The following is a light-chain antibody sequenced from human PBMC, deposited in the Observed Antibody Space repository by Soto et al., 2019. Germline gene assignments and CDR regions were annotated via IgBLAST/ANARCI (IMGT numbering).Light chain of an antibody. CDR3: SAYAGSNNFV. Sequence: SYELTQPPSVSVAPGQTARITCGGDNTGSKSVHWYQQRPGQAPVVVVHDDSDRPSGIPERFSGSNSRNTATLTVSGLQTEDEADYYCSAYAGSNNFVFGSGTKLTVL. V-gene: IGLV3-21*02. CDR1: NTGSKS. CDR2: DDS. J-gene: IGLJ1*01.